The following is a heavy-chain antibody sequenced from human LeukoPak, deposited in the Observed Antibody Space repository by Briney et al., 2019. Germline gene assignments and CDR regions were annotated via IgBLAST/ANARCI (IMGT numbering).Heavy chain of an antibody. D-gene: IGHD6-19*01. CDR1: GGSFSGYY. Sequence: SETLSLTCTVYGGSFSGYYWSWIRQPPGKGLEWIGEINHSGSTNYNPSLKSRVTISVDTSKNQFSLKLSSVTAADTAVYYCARHIYSSAAWFDPWGQGTLVTVSS. V-gene: IGHV4-34*01. CDR2: INHSGST. CDR3: ARHIYSSAAWFDP. J-gene: IGHJ5*02.